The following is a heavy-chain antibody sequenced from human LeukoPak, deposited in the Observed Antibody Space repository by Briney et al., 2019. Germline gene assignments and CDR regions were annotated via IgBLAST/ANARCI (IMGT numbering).Heavy chain of an antibody. CDR1: GGSISSYY. CDR2: IYTSGST. J-gene: IGHJ3*02. CDR3: ARDPLTYYYDSSDAFDI. V-gene: IGHV4-4*07. Sequence: SETLSLTCTVSGGSISSYYWSWIRRPAGKGLEWIGRIYTSGSTNYNPSLKSRVTMSVDTSKNQSSLKLSSVTAADTAVYYCARDPLTYYYDSSDAFDIWGQGTMVTVSS. D-gene: IGHD3-22*01.